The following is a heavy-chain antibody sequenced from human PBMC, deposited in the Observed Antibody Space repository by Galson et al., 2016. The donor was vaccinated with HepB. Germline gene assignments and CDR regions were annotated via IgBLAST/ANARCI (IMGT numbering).Heavy chain of an antibody. J-gene: IGHJ4*02. CDR1: GGSFSSDG. Sequence: SVKVSCKASGGSFSSDGITWVRQAPGQGLEWMGGIIPIYGTPKHAQKFQGRVTITADKSTSTAYMELSSLRSEDTAVYYCAREWELLRGPFDYWGQGTLVTVCS. CDR2: IIPIYGTP. V-gene: IGHV1-69*06. D-gene: IGHD1-26*01. CDR3: AREWELLRGPFDY.